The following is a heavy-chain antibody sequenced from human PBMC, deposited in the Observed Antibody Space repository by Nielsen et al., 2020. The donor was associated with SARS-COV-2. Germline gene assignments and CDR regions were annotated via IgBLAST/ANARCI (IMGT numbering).Heavy chain of an antibody. CDR1: GGSISSYY. CDR2: FSYSGST. V-gene: IGHV4-39*07. CDR3: AREGKWFDP. J-gene: IGHJ5*02. Sequence: SETLSLTCTVSGGSISSYYWGWIRQPPGKGLEWIGNFSYSGSTYYNPSLKSRVTISVDTSKNQFSLKMSSVTAADTAVYYCAREGKWFDPWGQGTLVTVSS.